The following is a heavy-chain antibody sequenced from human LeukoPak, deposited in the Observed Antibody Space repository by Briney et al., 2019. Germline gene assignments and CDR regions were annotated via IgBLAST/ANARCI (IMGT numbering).Heavy chain of an antibody. V-gene: IGHV4-59*08. J-gene: IGHJ4*02. CDR2: IYYSGST. CDR3: ARGTLLTL. D-gene: IGHD1-1*01. Sequence: PSETLSLTCTVSGGSISSYYWSWIRQPPGKGLEWIGYIYYSGSTTYNPSLKSLVTISVDTSNNQFSLKLSSVTAADTAVYYCARGTLLTLWGQGTLVTVSS. CDR1: GGSISSYY.